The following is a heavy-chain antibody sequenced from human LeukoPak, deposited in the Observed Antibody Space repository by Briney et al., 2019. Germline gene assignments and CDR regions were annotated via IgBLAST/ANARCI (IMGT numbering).Heavy chain of an antibody. CDR2: IIPILGIA. CDR3: ARDNGYSYGYWFDP. Sequence: GASVTVSCKASGYTFTGYYMHWVRQAPGQGLEWMGRIIPILGIANYAQKFQGRVTITADKSTSTAYMELSSLRSEDTAVYYCARDNGYSYGYWFDPWGQGTLVTVSS. J-gene: IGHJ5*02. CDR1: GYTFTGYY. D-gene: IGHD5-18*01. V-gene: IGHV1-69*04.